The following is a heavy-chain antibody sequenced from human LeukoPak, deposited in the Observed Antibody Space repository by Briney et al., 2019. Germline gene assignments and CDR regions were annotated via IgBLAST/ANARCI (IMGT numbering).Heavy chain of an antibody. V-gene: IGHV3-48*03. D-gene: IGHD4-17*01. CDR3: ARESNGDYYFDY. Sequence: GGSLRLSCAPSGFTFSSYEMNWVRQAPGKGLKWVSYISSSGSTIYYADSVKGRFTISRDNAKNSLYLQVNSLRAEDTAVYYCARESNGDYYFDYWGQGTLVTVSS. CDR1: GFTFSSYE. CDR2: ISSSGSTI. J-gene: IGHJ4*02.